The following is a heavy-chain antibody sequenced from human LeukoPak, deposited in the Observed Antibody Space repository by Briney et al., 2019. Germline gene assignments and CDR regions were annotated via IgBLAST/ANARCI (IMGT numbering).Heavy chain of an antibody. D-gene: IGHD3-10*01. V-gene: IGHV2-5*02. CDR3: AHSRPYYYGSGSYSPHDYSDY. Sequence: SGPTLVKPTQTLTLTCTFSGFSLSTSGVGVGWIRQPPGKALEWLALIYWDDDKRYSPSLKSRLTITKDTSKNQVVLTMTNMDPVDTATYYCAHSRPYYYGSGSYSPHDYSDYWGQGTLVTVSS. CDR2: IYWDDDK. J-gene: IGHJ4*02. CDR1: GFSLSTSGVG.